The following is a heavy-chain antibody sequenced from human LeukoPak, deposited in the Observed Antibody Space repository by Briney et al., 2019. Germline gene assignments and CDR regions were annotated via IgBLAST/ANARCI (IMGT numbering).Heavy chain of an antibody. CDR2: INHSGST. CDR3: ASARGEWLVRNWFDP. Sequence: SETLSLTCAVYGGSFSGYYWSWIRQPPGKGLEWIGEINHSGSTNYNPSLKSRVTISVDTSKNQFSLKLSSVTAADTAVYYCASARGEWLVRNWFDPWSQGTLVTVSS. V-gene: IGHV4-34*01. D-gene: IGHD6-19*01. J-gene: IGHJ5*02. CDR1: GGSFSGYY.